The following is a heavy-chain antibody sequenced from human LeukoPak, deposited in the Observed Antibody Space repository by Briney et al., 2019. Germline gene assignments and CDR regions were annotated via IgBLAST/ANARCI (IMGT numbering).Heavy chain of an antibody. Sequence: SETLSLTCTVSGGSISNYYWSWIRQPPGKELEWIGYIYHSGRTNYNPSLESRVTISEDTSKNQFSLKLSSVTAADTAIYYCARNADDSSSYPYFDYWGQGTLVTVSS. CDR2: IYHSGRT. D-gene: IGHD3-22*01. CDR1: GGSISNYY. V-gene: IGHV4-59*01. J-gene: IGHJ4*02. CDR3: ARNADDSSSYPYFDY.